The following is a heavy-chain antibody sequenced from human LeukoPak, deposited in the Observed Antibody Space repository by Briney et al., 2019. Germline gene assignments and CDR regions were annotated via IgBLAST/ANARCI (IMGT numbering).Heavy chain of an antibody. Sequence: GASVKVSCKASGYSLTNYAMSWVRQAPGQGLEWLGWFSAYTGYTKYAQHLQGRLTLTIDTSTNTAYMDLGSLRSDDTAVYYCARDWDCSGGSYHPHYPDYWGQGSLVTVTS. J-gene: IGHJ4*02. D-gene: IGHD2-15*01. V-gene: IGHV1-18*01. CDR1: GYSLTNYA. CDR2: FSAYTGYT. CDR3: ARDWDCSGGSYHPHYPDY.